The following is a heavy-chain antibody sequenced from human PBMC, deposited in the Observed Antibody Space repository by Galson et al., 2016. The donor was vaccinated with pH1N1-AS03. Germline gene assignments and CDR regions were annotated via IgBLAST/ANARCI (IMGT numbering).Heavy chain of an antibody. CDR2: IFYSGST. CDR3: ARLDSSGWYSVDY. J-gene: IGHJ4*02. V-gene: IGHV4-59*08. CDR1: GGSISSYY. D-gene: IGHD6-19*01. Sequence: ETLSLTCTVSGGSISSYYWSWLRQPPGKGLEWIGYIFYSGSTFYNASLKSRVTISVDTSKNQFSLKLRSVTAADTAVYYCARLDSSGWYSVDYWGQGNMVIVSS.